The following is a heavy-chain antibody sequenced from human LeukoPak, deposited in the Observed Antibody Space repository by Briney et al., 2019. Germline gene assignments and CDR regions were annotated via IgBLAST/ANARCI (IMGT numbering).Heavy chain of an antibody. Sequence: GGSLRPSCAASGFSFSFSSMNWVRQAPGEGLEWVSSINSGSDHKHYAGSVKGRFTVSRDNAKNSLYLQMNSLRVEDTAVYYCVRIPNGANFPNWFDPWGQGTLVTVSS. V-gene: IGHV3-21*01. D-gene: IGHD4/OR15-4a*01. CDR2: INSGSDHK. J-gene: IGHJ5*02. CDR3: VRIPNGANFPNWFDP. CDR1: GFSFSFSS.